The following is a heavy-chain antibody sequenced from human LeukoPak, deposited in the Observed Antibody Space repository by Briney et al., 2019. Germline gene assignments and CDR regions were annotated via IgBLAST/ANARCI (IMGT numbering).Heavy chain of an antibody. Sequence: GGSLRLSCAASGFTFSSYEMNWVRQAPGKGLEWVSYISSSGSTIYYADSVKGRFTISRDNAKNSLYLQMNSLRAEDTAVYYCARDFYPPSGGFDYWGQGTLVTVSS. CDR3: ARDFYPPSGGFDY. V-gene: IGHV3-48*03. J-gene: IGHJ4*02. CDR2: ISSSGSTI. D-gene: IGHD2/OR15-2a*01. CDR1: GFTFSSYE.